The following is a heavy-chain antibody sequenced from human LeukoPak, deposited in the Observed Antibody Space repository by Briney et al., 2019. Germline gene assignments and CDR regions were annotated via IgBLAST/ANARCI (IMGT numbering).Heavy chain of an antibody. CDR2: IIPISGTT. J-gene: IGHJ6*03. CDR3: ASRFTARQLVPADYYHMDV. Sequence: ASVKVSCKASGVSFRDYTINWVRQAPGRGLEWMGAIIPISGTTNYAQRLQGRVTLTMDDSATTAFMEMSSLRSEDTAVYYCASRFTARQLVPADYYHMDVWGKGTTVFVSS. CDR1: GVSFRDYT. D-gene: IGHD6-13*01. V-gene: IGHV1-69*05.